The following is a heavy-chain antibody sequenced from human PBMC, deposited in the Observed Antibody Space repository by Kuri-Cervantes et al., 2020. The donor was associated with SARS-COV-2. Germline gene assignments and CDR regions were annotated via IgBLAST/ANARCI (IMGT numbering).Heavy chain of an antibody. D-gene: IGHD2-2*01. CDR3: ASLIVVVPAAIS. CDR2: IYYSGST. CDR1: GGSISSGDYY. V-gene: IGHV4-30-4*08. J-gene: IGHJ5*02. Sequence: SETLSLTCTVSGGSISSGDYYWSWSRQPPGKGLEWIGYIYYSGSTYYNPSLKSRVTISVDTSKNQFSLKLSSVTAADTAVYYCASLIVVVPAAISWGQGTLVTVPS.